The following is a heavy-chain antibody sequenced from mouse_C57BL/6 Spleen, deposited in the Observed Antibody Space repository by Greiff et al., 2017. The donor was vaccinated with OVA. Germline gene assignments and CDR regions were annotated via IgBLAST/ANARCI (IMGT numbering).Heavy chain of an antibody. Sequence: VQLQQSGPELVKPGASVKISCKASGYTFTDYYMNWVKQSHGKSLEWIGDINPNNGGTSYNQKFKGKATLTVDKSSSTAYMELRSLTSEDSAVYYCARLGDGEDYFDYWGQGTTLTVSS. V-gene: IGHV1-26*01. CDR2: INPNNGGT. CDR3: ARLGDGEDYFDY. D-gene: IGHD2-3*01. J-gene: IGHJ2*01. CDR1: GYTFTDYY.